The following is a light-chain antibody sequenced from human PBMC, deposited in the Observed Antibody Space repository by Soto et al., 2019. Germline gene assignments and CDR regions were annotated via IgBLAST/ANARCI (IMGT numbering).Light chain of an antibody. CDR1: SSDVGGYNY. CDR2: DVS. Sequence: QSALTQPRSVSGSPGQSVTISCTGTSSDVGGYNYVSWYQQHPGKAPKLMIYDVSKRPSGVPDRVSGSKSGNTASLTISGLQAEDEADYYCCSYAGSYTLVFGGGTKLTVL. CDR3: CSYAGSYTLV. V-gene: IGLV2-11*01. J-gene: IGLJ3*02.